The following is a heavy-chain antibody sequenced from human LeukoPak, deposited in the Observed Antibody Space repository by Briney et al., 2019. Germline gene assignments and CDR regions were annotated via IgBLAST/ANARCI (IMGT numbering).Heavy chain of an antibody. Sequence: KPSETLSLTCTVSGGSISSYYWSWIRQPPGEGLEWIGYIYYSGSTNYNPSLKSRVTISVDTSKNQFSLKLSSVTAADTAVYYCARDRAGYYGTPFDPWGQGTLVTVSS. D-gene: IGHD3-9*01. V-gene: IGHV4-59*01. CDR1: GGSISSYY. J-gene: IGHJ5*02. CDR3: ARDRAGYYGTPFDP. CDR2: IYYSGST.